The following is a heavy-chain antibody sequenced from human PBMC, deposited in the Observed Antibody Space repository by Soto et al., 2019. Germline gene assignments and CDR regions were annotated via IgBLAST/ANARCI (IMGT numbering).Heavy chain of an antibody. J-gene: IGHJ6*03. D-gene: IGHD3-9*01. CDR3: AKINPPTYYDILTGYYGEDYYYMDV. CDR2: ISGSGGST. Sequence: GGSLRLSCAASGFTFSSYAMSWVRQAPGKGLEWVSAISGSGGSTYYADSVKGRFTISRDNSKNTLYLQMNSLRAEDTAVYYCAKINPPTYYDILTGYYGEDYYYMDVWGKGTTVTVSS. V-gene: IGHV3-23*01. CDR1: GFTFSSYA.